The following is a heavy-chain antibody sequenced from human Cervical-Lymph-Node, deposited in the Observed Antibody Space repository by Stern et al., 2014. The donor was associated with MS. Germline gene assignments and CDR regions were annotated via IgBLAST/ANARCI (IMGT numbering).Heavy chain of an antibody. Sequence: VQLVESGPGLVNPSETLSLTCTVSGASISSGGDYWSWIRQHPGKGLEXIGYIHYSATTYYNPSLKSRLTMSLDTSKNQFSLRLTSLTAADTAVYYCARDKRGYCSRGCCRRDDGLDTWGQGTLVTVSS. CDR2: IHYSATT. CDR3: ARDKRGYCSRGCCRRDDGLDT. J-gene: IGHJ5*02. D-gene: IGHD2-15*01. CDR1: GASISSGGDY. V-gene: IGHV4-31*03.